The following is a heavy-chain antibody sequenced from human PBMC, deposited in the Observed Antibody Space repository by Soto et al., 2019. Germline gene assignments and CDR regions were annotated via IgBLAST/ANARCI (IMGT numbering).Heavy chain of an antibody. V-gene: IGHV1-3*01. J-gene: IGHJ4*02. Sequence: ASVKVSCKASGYTFSSYAMHWVRQAPGQRLEWMRWINAGYGNTKSSQKFQDRVTISRDTSTSTVYMELSSLRSEDTAVYYCARTRPGYSYGSIIPCDYWGQGTLVTVSS. CDR3: ARTRPGYSYGSIIPCDY. CDR1: GYTFSSYA. CDR2: INAGYGNT. D-gene: IGHD5-18*01.